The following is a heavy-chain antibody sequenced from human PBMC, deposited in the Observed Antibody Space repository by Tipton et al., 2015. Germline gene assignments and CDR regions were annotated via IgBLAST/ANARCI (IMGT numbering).Heavy chain of an antibody. CDR3: ARDIEHGMDV. Sequence: TLSLTCTVSGGSVSSGSYHWGWIRQAPGKGLEWIGYISHRGGTNYNPSLKSRVTISLDTSKSQFSLRLISMTAADTAVYYCARDIEHGMDVWGQGTTVTVSS. D-gene: IGHD1-26*01. CDR2: ISHRGGT. CDR1: GGSVSSGSYH. V-gene: IGHV4-61*01. J-gene: IGHJ6*02.